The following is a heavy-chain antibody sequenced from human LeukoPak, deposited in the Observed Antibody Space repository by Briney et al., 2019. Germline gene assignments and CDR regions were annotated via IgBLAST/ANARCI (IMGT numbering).Heavy chain of an antibody. V-gene: IGHV1-2*02. Sequence: PMASVKVSCKVSGYTLTELSMHWVRQAPGQGFEWMGWINPNNGGTKDAQRFQGRVTMTRDTSIMTAYMELSNLRSDDTALYYCARWNWGRNVFDIWGQGTVVTVSS. CDR2: INPNNGGT. D-gene: IGHD3-16*01. CDR3: ARWNWGRNVFDI. J-gene: IGHJ3*02. CDR1: GYTLTELS.